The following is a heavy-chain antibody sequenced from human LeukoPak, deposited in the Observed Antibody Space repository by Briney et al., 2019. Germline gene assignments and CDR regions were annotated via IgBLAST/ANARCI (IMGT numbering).Heavy chain of an antibody. D-gene: IGHD3-9*01. CDR1: GGSISSYY. CDR2: IYYSGST. CDR3: ASSFDGDYFDY. Sequence: SETLSLTRTVSGGSISSYYWSWIRQPPGKGLEWIGYIYYSGSTNYSPSLKSRVTISVDTSKNQFSLKLSSVTAADTAVYYCASSFDGDYFDYWGQGTLVTVSS. J-gene: IGHJ4*02. V-gene: IGHV4-59*01.